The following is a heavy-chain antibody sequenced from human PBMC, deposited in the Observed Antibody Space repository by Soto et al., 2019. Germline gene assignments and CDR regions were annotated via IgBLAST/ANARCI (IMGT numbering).Heavy chain of an antibody. Sequence: GASVKVSCKASGYTFTSYGISWVRQAPGQGLEWMGWISAYNGNTNYAQKLQGRVTMTTDTSTSTAYMELRSLRSDDTAVYYCARDPLLYSSSTGGDVFDIWGQGTMVTVSS. V-gene: IGHV1-18*01. D-gene: IGHD6-6*01. CDR1: GYTFTSYG. J-gene: IGHJ3*02. CDR3: ARDPLLYSSSTGGDVFDI. CDR2: ISAYNGNT.